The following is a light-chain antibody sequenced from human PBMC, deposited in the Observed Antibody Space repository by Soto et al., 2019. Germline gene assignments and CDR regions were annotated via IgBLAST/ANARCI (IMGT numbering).Light chain of an antibody. Sequence: EIVLTQSPGTLSLSPGERATLSCRASQSVSSSYLAWYQQKPGQAPRLLIYGASSRATGIPDRFSGSGSGTDFTLTISRLEPEDFAVYYCHKHDSSPLTFGGGTKVEIK. CDR2: GAS. J-gene: IGKJ4*01. CDR1: QSVSSSY. V-gene: IGKV3-20*01. CDR3: HKHDSSPLT.